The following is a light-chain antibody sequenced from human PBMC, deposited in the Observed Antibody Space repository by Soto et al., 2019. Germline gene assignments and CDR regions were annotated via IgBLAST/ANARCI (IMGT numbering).Light chain of an antibody. CDR2: GAS. Sequence: EIVMMQSPATLSVSPRERATLSCRASQALGYNLAWYQHKPGQAPRLLIYGASTRATGVPVRFSGSGSETEFTLSISSLQSDDLAVYYCQQYTNWPYTFGQGTKLEIE. J-gene: IGKJ2*01. V-gene: IGKV3-15*01. CDR1: QALGYN. CDR3: QQYTNWPYT.